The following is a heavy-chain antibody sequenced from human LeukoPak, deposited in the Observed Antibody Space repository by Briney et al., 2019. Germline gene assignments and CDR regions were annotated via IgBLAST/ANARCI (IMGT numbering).Heavy chain of an antibody. V-gene: IGHV4-4*09. J-gene: IGHJ5*02. Sequence: SETLSLTCTVSGGSISSYYWSWIRQPPGKGLEWIGYIYTSGSTNYNPSLKSRVTISVDTSKNQFSLKLSSVTAADTAVYYCARHRSIAARPGGIAAAATNWFDPWGQGTLVTVSS. CDR2: IYTSGST. CDR1: GGSISSYY. D-gene: IGHD6-6*01. CDR3: ARHRSIAARPGGIAAAATNWFDP.